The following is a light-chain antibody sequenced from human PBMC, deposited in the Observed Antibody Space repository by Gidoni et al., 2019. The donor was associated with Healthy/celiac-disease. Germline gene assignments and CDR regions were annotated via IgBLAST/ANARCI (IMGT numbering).Light chain of an antibody. CDR3: QQYYSTPSIT. Sequence: DIVMTQPPDSLAVPLGEWATIHCKSSQSVLYSSNNKNDLAWYQQKPGQPPKLLIYWASTRESGVPDRFSGSWSGTDFTLTISSLQAEDVAVYYCQQYYSTPSITCXQXTRLEIK. CDR2: WAS. CDR1: QSVLYSSNNKND. V-gene: IGKV4-1*01. J-gene: IGKJ5*01.